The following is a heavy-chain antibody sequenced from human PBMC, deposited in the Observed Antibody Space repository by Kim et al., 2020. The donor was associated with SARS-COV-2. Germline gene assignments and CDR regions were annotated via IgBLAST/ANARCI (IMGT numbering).Heavy chain of an antibody. CDR2: IYGNDEK. CDR3: AHDSPGLYGFYV. Sequence: SGPTLVNPTQTLTLTCSFSGFSLTPDRLVGVTWVRQPPGKALEWLALIYGNDEKRYTPSLKSRLTIAKDTTENRVVLTLTNVDPVDTGTYYCAHDSPGLYGFYVCGQGTTVTVSS. D-gene: IGHD2-8*01. CDR1: GFSLTPDRLVG. V-gene: IGHV2-5*01. J-gene: IGHJ6*02.